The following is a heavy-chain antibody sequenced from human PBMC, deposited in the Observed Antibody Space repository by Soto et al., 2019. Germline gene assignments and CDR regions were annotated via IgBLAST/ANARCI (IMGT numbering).Heavy chain of an antibody. J-gene: IGHJ4*02. CDR2: IWYDGSNK. Sequence: QVQLVESGGGVVQPGRSLSLSCAASGFTFSSYGMHWVRQAPGKGLEWVAVIWYDGSNKYYADSVKGRFTISRVNSKNTLYLQMISLRAEDTAVYYCATSPSSGLYYFDSWCQGTLVTVS. CDR1: GFTFSSYG. D-gene: IGHD2-8*02. V-gene: IGHV3-33*01. CDR3: ATSPSSGLYYFDS.